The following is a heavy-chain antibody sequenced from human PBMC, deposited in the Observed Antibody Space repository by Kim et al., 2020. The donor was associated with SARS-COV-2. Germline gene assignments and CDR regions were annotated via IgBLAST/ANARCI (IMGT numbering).Heavy chain of an antibody. D-gene: IGHD3-10*01. CDR3: ARHTYYYGSGSYYNLGGMDV. J-gene: IGHJ6*02. V-gene: IGHV5-51*01. CDR2: IYPGDSDT. CDR1: GYSFTSYW. Sequence: GESLQISCQGSGYSFTSYWIGWVRQMPGKGLEWMGIIYPGDSDTRYSPSFQGQVTISADKSISTAYLQWSSLKASDTAMYYCARHTYYYGSGSYYNLGGMDVWGQGTTVTVSS.